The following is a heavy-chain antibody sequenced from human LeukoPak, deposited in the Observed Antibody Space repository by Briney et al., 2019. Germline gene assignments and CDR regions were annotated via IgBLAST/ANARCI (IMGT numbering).Heavy chain of an antibody. CDR3: ARDGVADYYYYYGMDV. CDR2: IYSGGST. J-gene: IGHJ6*02. Sequence: GGSLRLSCAASGFTVSSNYMSWVRQAPGKGLEWVSVIYSGGSTYYADSVKGRFTISRDNSKNTLYLQMNSLRAEDTAVYYCARDGVADYYYYYGMDVWGQGTTVTVSS. D-gene: IGHD2-15*01. V-gene: IGHV3-66*01. CDR1: GFTVSSNY.